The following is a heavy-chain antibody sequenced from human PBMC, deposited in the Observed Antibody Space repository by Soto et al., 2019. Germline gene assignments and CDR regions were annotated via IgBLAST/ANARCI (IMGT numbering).Heavy chain of an antibody. Sequence: EVQLVESGGGLLQPGGSLRLSCAASGFTFSSYWMHWVRQAPGKGLVWVSGINRDATTTTYADSVKGRLTIPRDNAKNTLFLQMNSLRDEDTAVYYCARDNWNENYYYYMDVWGKGTTVTVSS. V-gene: IGHV3-74*01. CDR2: INRDATTT. CDR1: GFTFSSYW. D-gene: IGHD1-20*01. CDR3: ARDNWNENYYYYMDV. J-gene: IGHJ6*03.